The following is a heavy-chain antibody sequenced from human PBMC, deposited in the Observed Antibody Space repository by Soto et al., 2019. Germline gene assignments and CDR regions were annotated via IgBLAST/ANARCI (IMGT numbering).Heavy chain of an antibody. CDR1: GGSVSSYY. D-gene: IGHD6-6*01. CDR3: ASLAAPQYYYYYMDV. CDR2: IYYSGST. J-gene: IGHJ6*03. Sequence: SETLSLTCTVSGGSVSSYYWSWIRQPPGKGLEWIGYIYYSGSTNYNPSLKSRVTISVDTSKNQFSLKLSSVTAADTAVYYCASLAAPQYYYYYMDVWGKGTTVAVSS. V-gene: IGHV4-59*02.